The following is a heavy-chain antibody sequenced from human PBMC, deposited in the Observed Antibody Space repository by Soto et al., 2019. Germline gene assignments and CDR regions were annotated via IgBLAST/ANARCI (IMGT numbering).Heavy chain of an antibody. Sequence: GASVKVSCKASGYTFTSYGISWVRQAPGQGLEWMGTIFPGGINKAYAQKFQGRVTMTKDTSTSTVYMELASPTSENTAVYYCCGGGRWEREGWWLDVWGQGTMVTVSS. CDR3: CGGGRWEREGWWLDV. CDR2: IFPGGINK. D-gene: IGHD1-26*01. CDR1: GYTFTSYG. J-gene: IGHJ6*02. V-gene: IGHV1-18*01.